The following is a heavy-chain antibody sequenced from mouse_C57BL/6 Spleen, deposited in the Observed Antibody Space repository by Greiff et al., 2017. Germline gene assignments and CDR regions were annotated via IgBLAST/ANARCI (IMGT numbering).Heavy chain of an antibody. V-gene: IGHV1-47*01. D-gene: IGHD1-1*01. Sequence: VQLQQSGAELVKPGASVKMSCKASGYTFTTYPLEWMKQNHGKSLEWIGNFHPYNDDTKYNEKFKGKATLTVEKSSSIVYLELSRLTSDDCAVYYCARTEDYCRAWFAYGGQGTLVTVYA. CDR3: ARTEDYCRAWFAY. CDR1: GYTFTTYP. J-gene: IGHJ3*01. CDR2: FHPYNDDT.